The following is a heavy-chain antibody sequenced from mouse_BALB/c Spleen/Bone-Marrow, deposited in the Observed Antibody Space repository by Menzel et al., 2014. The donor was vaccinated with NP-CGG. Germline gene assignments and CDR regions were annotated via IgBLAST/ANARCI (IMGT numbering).Heavy chain of an antibody. Sequence: QVQLQQSGAEPVRPGASVKMSCKASGYTFTSYNMHWVKQTPGQVLEWIGAIYPGNGDTSYNQKFKGKATLTADKSSSTAYMQLSSLTSEDSAVYYCARNYYGYYYAMDYWGQGTSVTVSS. CDR1: GYTFTSYN. CDR2: IYPGNGDT. CDR3: ARNYYGYYYAMDY. V-gene: IGHV1-12*01. D-gene: IGHD1-1*01. J-gene: IGHJ4*01.